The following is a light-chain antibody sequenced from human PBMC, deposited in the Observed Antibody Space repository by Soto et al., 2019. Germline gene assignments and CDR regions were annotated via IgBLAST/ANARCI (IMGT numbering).Light chain of an antibody. CDR3: SSYTSSSTQV. CDR2: DVS. V-gene: IGLV2-14*01. CDR1: SSDVGGYNY. Sequence: QSVRTQPASVSGSPGQSITISCTGTSSDVGGYNYVSWYQQHPGKAPKLMIYDVSNRPSGVSNRFSGSKSGNTASLTISGLQAEDEADCYCSSYTSSSTQVFGTGTKVTVL. J-gene: IGLJ1*01.